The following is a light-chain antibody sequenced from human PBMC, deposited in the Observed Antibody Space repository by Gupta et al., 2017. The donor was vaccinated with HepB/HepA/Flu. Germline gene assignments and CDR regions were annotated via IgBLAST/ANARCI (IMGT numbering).Light chain of an antibody. Sequence: DIQMTPSPSTLSASVGDRVTITCRASQSISSWLAWYQQKPGKAPKLLIYKASRVESGVPSRFSGSGSGTEFTLTISSLQPDDFATYYCQQENSSSRTFGQGTKVEIK. CDR3: QQENSSSRT. V-gene: IGKV1-5*03. CDR2: KAS. CDR1: QSISSW. J-gene: IGKJ1*01.